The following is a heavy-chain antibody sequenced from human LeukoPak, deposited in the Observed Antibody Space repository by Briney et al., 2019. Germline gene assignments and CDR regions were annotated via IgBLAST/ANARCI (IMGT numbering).Heavy chain of an antibody. V-gene: IGHV3-21*01. Sequence: GGSLGLSCAGSGFTFSSHGMNWVRQAPGKGLEWVSFISYNSNYIFYADSVKGRFTISRDNAKNSLYLQMNGLRAEDTAVYYCARADYYETSGPFGYWGQGTLVTVSS. CDR2: ISYNSNYI. J-gene: IGHJ4*02. CDR3: ARADYYETSGPFGY. D-gene: IGHD3-22*01. CDR1: GFTFSSHG.